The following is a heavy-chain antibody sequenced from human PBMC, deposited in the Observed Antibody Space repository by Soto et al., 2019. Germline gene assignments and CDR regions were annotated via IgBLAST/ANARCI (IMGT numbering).Heavy chain of an antibody. V-gene: IGHV1-69*02. D-gene: IGHD5-12*01. Sequence: QVQLVQSGAEVKKPGSSVKVSCKASGGTFSSYTISWVRRARGQGRAWMGRIIPILGIANYAQKFQGRVPITADKSTSTAYLELSSLRSEDTAVYYCARGLIVDTSGAYYYGMDVWGQGTTVTVSS. J-gene: IGHJ6*02. CDR3: ARGLIVDTSGAYYYGMDV. CDR2: IIPILGIA. CDR1: GGTFSSYT.